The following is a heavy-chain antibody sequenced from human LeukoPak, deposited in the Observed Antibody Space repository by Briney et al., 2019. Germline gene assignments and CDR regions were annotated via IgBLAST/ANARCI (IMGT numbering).Heavy chain of an antibody. J-gene: IGHJ4*02. CDR1: GFTFSDYY. CDR2: ISSSDSTI. CDR3: ARGAEMEWLLFGY. D-gene: IGHD3-3*01. V-gene: IGHV3-11*01. Sequence: PGGSLRLSCAASGFTFSDYYMSWIRQAPGKGLEWVSYISSSDSTIYYADSVKGRFAISRDNAKNSLYLQMNSLRAEDTAVYYCARGAEMEWLLFGYWGQGTLVTVSS.